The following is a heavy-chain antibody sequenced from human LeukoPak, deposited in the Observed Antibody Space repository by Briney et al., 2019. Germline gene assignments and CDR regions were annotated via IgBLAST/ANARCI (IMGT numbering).Heavy chain of an antibody. V-gene: IGHV1-24*01. CDR3: ATGQQLGRAGYDAFDI. Sequence: GASVKVSCKVSGYTLTELSMHWVRQAPGKGLEWMGGFDPEDGETIYAQKFQGRVTMTEDTSTDTAYMELSSLRSEDTAVYYWATGQQLGRAGYDAFDIWGQGTMVTVSS. CDR1: GYTLTELS. CDR2: FDPEDGET. J-gene: IGHJ3*02. D-gene: IGHD6-13*01.